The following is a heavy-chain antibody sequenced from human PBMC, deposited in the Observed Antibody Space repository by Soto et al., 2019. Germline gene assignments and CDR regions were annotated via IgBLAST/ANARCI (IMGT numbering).Heavy chain of an antibody. Sequence: RGSLRLSCAASGFTFSSYAMSWVRQAPGKGLEWVSAISGSGGSTYYADSVKGRFTISRDNSKNTLYLQMNSLRAEDTAVYYCAKDSDPVSTSSGDVWGQGTTVTVSS. CDR2: ISGSGGST. CDR3: AKDSDPVSTSSGDV. D-gene: IGHD6-25*01. V-gene: IGHV3-23*01. J-gene: IGHJ6*02. CDR1: GFTFSSYA.